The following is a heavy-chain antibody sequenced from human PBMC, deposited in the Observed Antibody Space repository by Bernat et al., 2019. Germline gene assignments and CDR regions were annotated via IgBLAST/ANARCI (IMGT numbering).Heavy chain of an antibody. CDR1: GGPISSSSSY. J-gene: IGHJ4*02. V-gene: IGHV4-39*01. CDR3: ARTCGPPHSSGWYR. CDR2: IYYSWST. Sequence: QLQLQESGPGLVKPSETLSLTCTVSGGPISSSSSYWGWIRLPPRTGLEWIGCIYYSWSTYYNPSLKSLVTISVDTCKNQFSLKLSSVAAADTAVYYCARTCGPPHSSGWYRWGQGTLVTVSS. D-gene: IGHD6-19*01.